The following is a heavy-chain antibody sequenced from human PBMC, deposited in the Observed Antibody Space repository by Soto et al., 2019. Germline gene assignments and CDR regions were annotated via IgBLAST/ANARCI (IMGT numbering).Heavy chain of an antibody. D-gene: IGHD3-22*01. CDR1: GYSFTSYW. V-gene: IGHV5-10-1*01. CDR3: ERHRKIYYDSSGYYNEQKQTYYYYYYGMDV. J-gene: IGHJ6*02. CDR2: IDPSDSYT. Sequence: GESLKISCKGSGYSFTSYWISWVRQMPGKGLEWMGRIDPSDSYTNYSPSFQGHVTISADKSISTAYLQWSSLKASDTAMYYCERHRKIYYDSSGYYNEQKQTYYYYYYGMDVWGQGNTVTASS.